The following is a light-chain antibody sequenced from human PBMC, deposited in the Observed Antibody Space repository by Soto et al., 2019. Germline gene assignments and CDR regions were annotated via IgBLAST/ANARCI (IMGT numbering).Light chain of an antibody. J-gene: IGLJ1*01. CDR1: SSDVGGYNY. Sequence: QSVLTQAASVSGSPGQSITISCTGTSSDVGGYNYVSWYQQHPGKAPKFMIYDVSSRPSGVSNRFSGSKSGNTASLTISGLPAKDEADYYCCSYTTSNTRQIVFGTGTKLTVL. V-gene: IGLV2-14*03. CDR3: CSYTTSNTRQIV. CDR2: DVS.